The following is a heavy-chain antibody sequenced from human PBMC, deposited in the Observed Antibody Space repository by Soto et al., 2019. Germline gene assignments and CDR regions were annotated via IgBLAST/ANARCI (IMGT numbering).Heavy chain of an antibody. J-gene: IGHJ5*02. CDR1: GYTFTTYT. CDR2: INAGNGDT. D-gene: IGHD3-10*01. V-gene: IGHV1-3*01. CDR3: ARDRGSGWFPRDWFDP. Sequence: QVQLVQSGAEVKKPGASVKVSCKASGYTFTTYTIHWVRQAPGQRLEWMGWINAGNGDTRYSQNFQGRVAITSDTSATTAYMELSSLISEDTAVYYCARDRGSGWFPRDWFDPWGQGTLVTVSS.